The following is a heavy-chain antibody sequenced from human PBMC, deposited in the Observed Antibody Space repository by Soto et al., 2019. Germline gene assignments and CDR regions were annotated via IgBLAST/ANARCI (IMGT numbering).Heavy chain of an antibody. Sequence: AAVKVSCKSSGYTFINYYVHWVRQAPGQGLEWMGMINPSGGRTTYPQKFQGRVTMTRDTSTSTVYVELSSLRSDDTAVFYCAREKASTSLLTHYYYAMDVWGQGTTVTVSS. J-gene: IGHJ6*02. CDR3: AREKASTSLLTHYYYAMDV. CDR2: INPSGGRT. CDR1: GYTFINYY. V-gene: IGHV1-46*01.